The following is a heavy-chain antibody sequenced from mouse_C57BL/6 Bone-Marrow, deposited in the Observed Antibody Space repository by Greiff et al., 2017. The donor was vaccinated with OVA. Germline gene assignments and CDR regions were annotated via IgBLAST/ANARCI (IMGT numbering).Heavy chain of an antibody. CDR3: ARLVTTKFAY. Sequence: EVMLVESGGDLVKPGGSLKLSCAASGFTFSSYGMSWVRQTPDKRLEWVATISSGGSYTYYPDSVKGRFTISRDNAKNTLYLQMSNLKSEDTAMYYCARLVTTKFAYWGQGTLVTVSA. J-gene: IGHJ3*01. CDR2: ISSGGSYT. V-gene: IGHV5-6*01. CDR1: GFTFSSYG. D-gene: IGHD2-2*01.